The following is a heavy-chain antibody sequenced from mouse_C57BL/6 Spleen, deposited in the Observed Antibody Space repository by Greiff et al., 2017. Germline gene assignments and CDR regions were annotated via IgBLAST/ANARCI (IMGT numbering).Heavy chain of an antibody. V-gene: IGHV1-19*01. J-gene: IGHJ3*01. CDR1: GYTFTDYY. CDR2: INPYNGGT. CDR3: ASSYDYDEAWFAY. Sequence: VQLKQSGPVLVKPGASVKMSCKASGYTFTDYYMNWVKQSHGKSLEWIGVINPYNGGTSYNQKFKGKATLTVDKSSSTAYMELNSLTSEDSAVYYCASSYDYDEAWFAYWGQGTLVTVSA. D-gene: IGHD2-4*01.